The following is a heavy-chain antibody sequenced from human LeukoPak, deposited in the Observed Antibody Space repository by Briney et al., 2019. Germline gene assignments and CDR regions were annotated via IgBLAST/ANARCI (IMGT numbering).Heavy chain of an antibody. CDR1: GFTFGSSA. D-gene: IGHD5-18*01. CDR3: AKTTAGYSSGQKPAWPVDY. V-gene: IGHV3-23*01. J-gene: IGHJ4*02. CDR2: IFGSEGSP. Sequence: GSLRLPCEASGFTFGSSAMYGGRQAPGKGLEWRAGIFGSEGSPQYAPSVNSPFTIYRDNSKNTVYLQTNSLRAEDTAVYYCAKTTAGYSSGQKPAWPVDYWGQGTLVTVSS.